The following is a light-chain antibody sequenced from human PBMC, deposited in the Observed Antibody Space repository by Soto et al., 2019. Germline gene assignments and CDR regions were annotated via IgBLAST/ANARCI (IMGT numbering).Light chain of an antibody. V-gene: IGKV3-15*01. Sequence: EIVMTQSPATLSASPGEGATLSCKAGQNVYNNLAWYQQRPGQPPRLLIYDASTRATGISARFSGSGYWTEFTLTISSLQSEDLAVYFGQQCRNWPPTLGVGSKVAIK. CDR1: QNVYNN. J-gene: IGKJ4*01. CDR2: DAS. CDR3: QQCRNWPPT.